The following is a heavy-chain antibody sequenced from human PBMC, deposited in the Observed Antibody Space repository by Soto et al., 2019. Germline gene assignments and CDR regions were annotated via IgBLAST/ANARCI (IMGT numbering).Heavy chain of an antibody. J-gene: IGHJ5*02. CDR1: GGTFSSYT. CDR3: XXXXXXXXXXXXXXXXXP. Sequence: QVQLVQSGAEVKKPGSSVKVSCKASGGTFSSYTISWVRQAPGQGLEWMGRIIPILGIANYAQKFQGRVTITADKSTRTAYMELSSLRAEDTAVYYXXXXXXXXXXXXXXXXXXPWGQGTLVTVSS. V-gene: IGHV1-69*02. CDR2: IIPILGIA.